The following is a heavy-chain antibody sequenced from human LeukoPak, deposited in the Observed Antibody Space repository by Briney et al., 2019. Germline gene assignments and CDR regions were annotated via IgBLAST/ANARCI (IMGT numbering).Heavy chain of an antibody. CDR2: IFYNGNT. Sequence: PSETLSLTCTVSGASISTNTYYWAWIRQPPGTGLEWIANIFYNGNTYYNPSLKSRVTISIDTSNNQFSLKLISVTAADMAVYYCARLNKPGWFDPWGQGTLVTVSP. D-gene: IGHD1-14*01. V-gene: IGHV4-39*07. J-gene: IGHJ5*02. CDR3: ARLNKPGWFDP. CDR1: GASISTNTYY.